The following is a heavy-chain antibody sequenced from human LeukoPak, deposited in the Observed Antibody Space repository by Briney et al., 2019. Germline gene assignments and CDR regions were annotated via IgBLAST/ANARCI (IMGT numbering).Heavy chain of an antibody. V-gene: IGHV3-23*01. CDR2: ISGSGGST. CDR1: GFTFSSYA. D-gene: IGHD3-22*01. J-gene: IGHJ4*02. Sequence: GGSLRLSCAASGFTFSSYAMSWVRQAPGKGLEWVSAISGSGGSTYYADSVKGRFTISRDNSKNTLYLQMNSLRAEDTAVYYCAKVRYYDSSGYYYDFDDWSQGTLVTVSS. CDR3: AKVRYYDSSGYYYDFDD.